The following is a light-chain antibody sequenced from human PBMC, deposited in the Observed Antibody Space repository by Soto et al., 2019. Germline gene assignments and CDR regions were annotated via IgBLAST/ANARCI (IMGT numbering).Light chain of an antibody. CDR1: TSNIGAGYD. V-gene: IGLV1-40*01. Sequence: QPVLTQPPSVSGAPGQRVTISCTGSTSNIGAGYDVHWYQHLPGTAPKLLIYGNNNRPSGVPDRFSGSKSGTSASLAITGLQAEDEADYYCQSYDSSLSALFGGGTKLTVL. CDR3: QSYDSSLSAL. CDR2: GNN. J-gene: IGLJ2*01.